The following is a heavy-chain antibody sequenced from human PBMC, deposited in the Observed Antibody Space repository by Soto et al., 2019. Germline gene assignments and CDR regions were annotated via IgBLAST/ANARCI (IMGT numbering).Heavy chain of an antibody. Sequence: SVKVSCKASGGTFNNYPITWVRQAPGQGLEWMGGSIPIFGTANYAQKFQGRVTISVNESTSTAYMELSSLRSEDTAVYYCARGRGYSGDDHYYYFDMDVWGQGTTVTVSS. CDR3: ARGRGYSGDDHYYYFDMDV. V-gene: IGHV1-69*13. J-gene: IGHJ6*02. CDR2: SIPIFGTA. CDR1: GGTFNNYP. D-gene: IGHD5-12*01.